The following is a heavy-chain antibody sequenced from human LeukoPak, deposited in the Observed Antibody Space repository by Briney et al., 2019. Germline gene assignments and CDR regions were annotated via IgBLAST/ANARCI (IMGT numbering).Heavy chain of an antibody. J-gene: IGHJ5*02. D-gene: IGHD6-25*01. CDR2: IYYSGST. Sequence: SETLSLTCTVSGGSISTSSTYYWGWIRQPPGKGLEWIGSIYYSGSTYYNPSLKSRVTISVDTSKNQFSLKLNSVTAADTAVYYCARVVAAAGNNWFDPWGQGTLVTVSS. V-gene: IGHV4-39*07. CDR1: GGSISTSSTYY. CDR3: ARVVAAAGNNWFDP.